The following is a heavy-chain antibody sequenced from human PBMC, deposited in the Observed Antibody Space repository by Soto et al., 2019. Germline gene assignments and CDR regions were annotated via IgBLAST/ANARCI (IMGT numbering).Heavy chain of an antibody. D-gene: IGHD1-26*01. J-gene: IGHJ3*02. CDR2: IYWDDDQ. CDR3: AHTTTGGHAFDI. CDR1: GFSLSTSGVG. V-gene: IGHV2-5*02. Sequence: QITLKESGPTLVKPTQTLTLTCTFSGFSLSTSGVGLGWIRQPPGKALEWLALIYWDDDQRYSPSLKSRLTITKDTSKNQVVLTMTNMDPVDTATYYCAHTTTGGHAFDIWGQGTMVTVPS.